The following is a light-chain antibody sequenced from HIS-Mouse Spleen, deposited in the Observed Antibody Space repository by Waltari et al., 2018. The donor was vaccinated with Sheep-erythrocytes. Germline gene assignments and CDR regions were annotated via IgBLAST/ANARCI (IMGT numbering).Light chain of an antibody. CDR3: CSYAGSYNHV. V-gene: IGLV1-47*01. Sequence: QSVLTQPPSASGTPGQRVTISCSGSSSNIGSNYVYWYQQLPGTAPKLLIYRNNQRPSGVPDRFSGSKSRTSASLAISGLLSEDEADYYCCSYAGSYNHVFATGTKVTVL. CDR1: SSNIGSNY. J-gene: IGLJ1*01. CDR2: RNN.